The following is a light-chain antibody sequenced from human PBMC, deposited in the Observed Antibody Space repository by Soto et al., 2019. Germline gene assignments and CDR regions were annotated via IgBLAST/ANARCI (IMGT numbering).Light chain of an antibody. CDR3: QQLNSYF. CDR2: AAS. Sequence: IQLTQSPSSLSASVGDRVTITCRASQGISSYLAWYQQKPGKAPKLLIYAASTSQSGVPSRFSGSGSGTDFTLTISSLQPEDFATYYCQQLNSYFFGPGTKVDIK. CDR1: QGISSY. V-gene: IGKV1-9*01. J-gene: IGKJ3*01.